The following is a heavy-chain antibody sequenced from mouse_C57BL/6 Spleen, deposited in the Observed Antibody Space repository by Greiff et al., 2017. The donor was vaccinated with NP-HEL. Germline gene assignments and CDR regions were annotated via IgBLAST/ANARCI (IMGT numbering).Heavy chain of an antibody. D-gene: IGHD3-2*02. CDR3: PRLRYLDY. V-gene: IGHV1-15*01. CDR1: GYTFTVYE. Sequence: VQLQESGAELVRPGASVTLSCKASGYTFTVYEMHWVKQTPVHGLEWIGAIDPETGGTAYNQKFKGKAILTADKSSSTAYMELRSLTSEDSAVYYCPRLRYLDYWGQGTTLTVSS. CDR2: IDPETGGT. J-gene: IGHJ2*01.